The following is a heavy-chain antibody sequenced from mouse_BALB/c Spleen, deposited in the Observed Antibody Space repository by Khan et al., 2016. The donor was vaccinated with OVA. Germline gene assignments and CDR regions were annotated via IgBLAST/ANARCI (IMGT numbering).Heavy chain of an antibody. D-gene: IGHD2-2*01. J-gene: IGHJ3*01. CDR2: IDPFSGDT. Sequence: EVQLQQSGPELMKPGASVKISCKASGYSFTSYYIHWVMESHGKSLEWIGYIDPFSGDTTYNQKFTGKATLTVDKSSSTAYILLSNLTSEDSAVYYCTRHGYVAWFTYWGQGTLVTVSA. CDR1: GYSFTSYY. V-gene: IGHV1S135*01. CDR3: TRHGYVAWFTY.